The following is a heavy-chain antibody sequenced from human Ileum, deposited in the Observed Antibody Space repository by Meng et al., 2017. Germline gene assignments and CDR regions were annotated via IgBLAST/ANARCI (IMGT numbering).Heavy chain of an antibody. V-gene: IGHV3-74*01. J-gene: IGHJ4*02. D-gene: IGHD1-26*01. CDR1: GFTFSHYW. CDR2: IHTDGSAT. Sequence: EVQLVESGGDLMQPGGSLRLSGAASGFTFSHYWMHWVRQAPGKGLVWVSRIHTDGSATAYADSVKGRFTISRDNAKNTLYLQMNSLRVEDTAVYYCARDSEAVGATIDYWGQGTLVTVSS. CDR3: ARDSEAVGATIDY.